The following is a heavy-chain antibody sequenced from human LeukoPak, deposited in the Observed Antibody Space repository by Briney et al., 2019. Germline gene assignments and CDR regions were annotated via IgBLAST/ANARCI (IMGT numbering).Heavy chain of an antibody. D-gene: IGHD2-15*01. V-gene: IGHV3-9*01. CDR1: GFSLGDYA. Sequence: GGSLRLSCEASGFSLGDYAMHWVPQIPGKGLVWVSGITWDSGTIDHAGSVRGRFTISRDNAKNSLYLQMNTLRPEDTAIYYCAKGKSIASLWYMDVWGKGTTVIVSS. CDR3: AKGKSIASLWYMDV. CDR2: ITWDSGTI. J-gene: IGHJ6*04.